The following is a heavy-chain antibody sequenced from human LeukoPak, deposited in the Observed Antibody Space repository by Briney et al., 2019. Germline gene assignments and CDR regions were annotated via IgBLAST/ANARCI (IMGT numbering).Heavy chain of an antibody. D-gene: IGHD3-10*01. CDR2: ISYDGSNK. J-gene: IGHJ4*02. Sequence: PGGSLRLSCAVSGFTFSSYGMHWVRQAPGKGLEWVAVISYDGSNKYYVDSVKGRFTISRDNAKSSLYLQMNSLRAEDTALYYCAKAGRRLLWFGDHMDYWGQGTLVTVSS. CDR3: AKAGRRLLWFGDHMDY. V-gene: IGHV3-30*18. CDR1: GFTFSSYG.